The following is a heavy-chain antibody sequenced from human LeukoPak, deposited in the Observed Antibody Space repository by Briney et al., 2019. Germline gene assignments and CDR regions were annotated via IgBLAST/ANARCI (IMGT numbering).Heavy chain of an antibody. CDR2: ISYDGSNK. V-gene: IGHV3-30-3*01. CDR1: KFTFSSFA. J-gene: IGHJ4*02. CDR3: ARETGSAVGSTDFDY. Sequence: PGGSLKLSCAASKFTFSSFAIHWVRQAPGKGLEWVAVISYDGSNKYYADSVKGRFTISRDNSKNTLYLQMNSLRAEDTAVYYCARETGSAVGSTDFDYWGQGTLVTVSS. D-gene: IGHD4-17*01.